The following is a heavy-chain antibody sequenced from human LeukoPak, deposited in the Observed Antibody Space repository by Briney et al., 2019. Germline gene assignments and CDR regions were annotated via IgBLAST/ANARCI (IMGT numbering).Heavy chain of an antibody. CDR1: GFTFSSYS. Sequence: GGSLRLSCAASGFTFSSYSMSWVRQAPGKGLEWVSAISGSGGSTYYADSVKGRFTISRDNSKNTLYLQMNSLRAEDTAVYYCAKSEHYYDSHGAFDIWGQGTMVTVSS. CDR2: ISGSGGST. J-gene: IGHJ3*02. CDR3: AKSEHYYDSHGAFDI. V-gene: IGHV3-23*01. D-gene: IGHD3-22*01.